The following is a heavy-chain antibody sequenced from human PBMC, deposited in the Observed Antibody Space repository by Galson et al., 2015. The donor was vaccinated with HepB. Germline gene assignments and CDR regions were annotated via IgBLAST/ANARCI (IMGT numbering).Heavy chain of an antibody. V-gene: IGHV3-15*01. Sequence: SLRLSCAASGFTFSNVWMSWVRQGPGKGPEWVGRIKSKRDDGTADHAAPVKGRFTISRDDSKDTLYLQMDSLNTEDTAVYYCGLYSYCAVGHWGQGTLVTVSS. CDR3: GLYSYCAVGH. D-gene: IGHD3-10*01. CDR2: IKSKRDDGTA. CDR1: GFTFSNVW. J-gene: IGHJ4*02.